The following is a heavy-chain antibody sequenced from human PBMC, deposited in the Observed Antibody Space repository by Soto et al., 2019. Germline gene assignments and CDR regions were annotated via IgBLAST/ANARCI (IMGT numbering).Heavy chain of an antibody. CDR1: GFTFSSYG. D-gene: IGHD4-17*01. V-gene: IGHV3-33*01. CDR2: IRYDGSNE. J-gene: IGHJ4*02. CDR3: AREGGMTTNFDY. Sequence: QVQLVESGGGVVQPGRSLRLSCAASGFTFSSYGIHWVRQAPGKGLERVAVIRYDGSNEYYADSVKGRFTISRDNSKNTLYLQMNSLRAEDTAVYYCAREGGMTTNFDYWGQGTLVTVSS.